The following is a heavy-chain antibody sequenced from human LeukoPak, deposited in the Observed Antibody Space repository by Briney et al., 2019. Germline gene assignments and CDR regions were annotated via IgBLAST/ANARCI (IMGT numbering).Heavy chain of an antibody. J-gene: IGHJ4*02. V-gene: IGHV3-23*01. CDR1: GFTVSSNY. Sequence: GGSLRLSCAASGFTVSSNYMSWVRQAPGKGLEWVSAISISGSKTYYADSVKGRFTISRDNSKNTLYLQMNSLRAEDTAVYYCANEIRPNDYWGQGTQVTVSS. CDR3: ANEIRPNDY. D-gene: IGHD4-17*01. CDR2: ISISGSKT.